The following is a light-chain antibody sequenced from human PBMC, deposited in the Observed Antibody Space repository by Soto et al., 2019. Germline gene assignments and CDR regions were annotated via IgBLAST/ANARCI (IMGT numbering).Light chain of an antibody. Sequence: IQLTQSPSSLSASVGDRVTITCRASEGIVNYLAWYQQQPGKAPKLLIYGASTLQGGVPSRFTGSGSGTDFTLTISSLQPEDVAAYYCQKYNSAPLTFGGGTKVEIK. CDR2: GAS. V-gene: IGKV1-27*01. J-gene: IGKJ4*01. CDR3: QKYNSAPLT. CDR1: EGIVNY.